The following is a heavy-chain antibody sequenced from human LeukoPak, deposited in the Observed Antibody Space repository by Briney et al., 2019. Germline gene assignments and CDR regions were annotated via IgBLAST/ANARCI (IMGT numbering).Heavy chain of an antibody. CDR2: IYYSGST. J-gene: IGHJ4*02. CDR1: GGSISSSSYY. D-gene: IGHD3-9*01. CDR3: ARANYDILTGINYFDY. Sequence: PSETLSLTCTVSGGSISSSSYYWGWIRQPPGKGLEWIGSIYYSGSTYYNPSLKSRVTISVDTSKNQFSLKLSSVTAADTAVYYCARANYDILTGINYFDYWGQGTLVTVSS. V-gene: IGHV4-39*07.